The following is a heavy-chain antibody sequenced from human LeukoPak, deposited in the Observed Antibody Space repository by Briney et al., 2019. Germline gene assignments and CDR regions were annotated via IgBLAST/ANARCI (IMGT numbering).Heavy chain of an antibody. CDR2: IYHSGST. D-gene: IGHD4-23*01. CDR1: GYSISSGYY. J-gene: IGHJ3*02. Sequence: PSETLSLTCTVSGYSISSGYYWGWIRQPPGKGLEWIGYIYHSGSTYYNPSLKSRVTISVDRSKNQFSLKLSSVTAADTAVYYCAREGRLRWTYDAFDIWGQGTMVTVSS. V-gene: IGHV4-38-2*02. CDR3: AREGRLRWTYDAFDI.